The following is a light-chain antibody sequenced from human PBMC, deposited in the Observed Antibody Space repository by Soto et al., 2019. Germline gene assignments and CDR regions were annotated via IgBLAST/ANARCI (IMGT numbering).Light chain of an antibody. Sequence: SLLAQPPPMSGAPGQKGTSSRPGRNPHIGNNYVSWYQQLPGTAPKLLIYDNNKRPSGIPDRFSGSKSGTSATLGITGLQTGDEADYYCGTWDSSLSAYVFGTGTKVTVL. CDR1: NPHIGNNY. V-gene: IGLV1-51*01. J-gene: IGLJ1*01. CDR3: GTWDSSLSAYV. CDR2: DNN.